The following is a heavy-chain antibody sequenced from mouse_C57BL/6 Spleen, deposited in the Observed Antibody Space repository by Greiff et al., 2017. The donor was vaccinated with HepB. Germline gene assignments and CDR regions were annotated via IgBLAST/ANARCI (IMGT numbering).Heavy chain of an antibody. D-gene: IGHD4-1*01. CDR2: IGPEDGDT. Sequence: VQLQQSGAELVRPGASVKLSCTASGFNIKDYYMHWVKQRPEQGLEWIGRIGPEDGDTEYAPKFQGKSTMTADTASNNPYLQLSRLTSEDTAVYYCTTGFTGTYFDYWGQGTTLTVSS. V-gene: IGHV14-1*01. CDR3: TTGFTGTYFDY. CDR1: GFNIKDYY. J-gene: IGHJ2*01.